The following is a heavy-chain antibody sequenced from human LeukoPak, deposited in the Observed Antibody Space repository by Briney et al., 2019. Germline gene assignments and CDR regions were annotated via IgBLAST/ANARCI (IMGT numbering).Heavy chain of an antibody. Sequence: SETLSLTCAVYGGSFSGYYWSWIRQPPGKGLEWIGEINRSGSTNYNPSLKSRVNISVDTSKNQFSLKLSSVTAADTAVYYCARTLGYCSGGSCYALRYWGQGTLVTVSS. CDR1: GGSFSGYY. CDR3: ARTLGYCSGGSCYALRY. V-gene: IGHV4-34*01. CDR2: INRSGST. D-gene: IGHD2-15*01. J-gene: IGHJ4*02.